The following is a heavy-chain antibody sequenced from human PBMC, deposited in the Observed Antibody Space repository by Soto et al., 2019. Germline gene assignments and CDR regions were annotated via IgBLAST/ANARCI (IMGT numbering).Heavy chain of an antibody. J-gene: IGHJ6*02. V-gene: IGHV3-30-3*01. CDR2: ISFDGSTE. CDR1: GFTFISYA. D-gene: IGHD3-10*01. Sequence: QVQLVESGGGVVQPGRSLRLSCAASGFTFISYAMHWVRQAPGKGLEWVAVISFDGSTEYYADSVKGRFTISRDNSKNPVDLQMNCLRSEDTAVYYCARSRHGSGSYTHFYYGLDVWGQGTTVTVSS. CDR3: ARSRHGSGSYTHFYYGLDV.